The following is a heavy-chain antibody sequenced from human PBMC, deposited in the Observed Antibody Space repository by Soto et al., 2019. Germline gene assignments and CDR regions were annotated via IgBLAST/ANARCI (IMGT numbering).Heavy chain of an antibody. J-gene: IGHJ5*01. CDR1: GYTFVDYA. D-gene: IGHD3-22*01. CDR3: TREAVVAENWFDP. Sequence: ASVKVSCKASGYTFVDYALHWVRQAPGQGLEWVGWMNPKTGNIKSSHKFEDRVSKTRDTAKSSAYMELSGLRAEHTAVYFCTREAVVAENWFDPWGQGTLVTVSS. V-gene: IGHV1-3*01. CDR2: MNPKTGNI.